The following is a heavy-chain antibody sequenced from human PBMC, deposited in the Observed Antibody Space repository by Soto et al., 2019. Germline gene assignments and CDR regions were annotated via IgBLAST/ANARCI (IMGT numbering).Heavy chain of an antibody. CDR2: IYYTGST. J-gene: IGHJ5*02. Sequence: SETLSLTCTVSGVSISSYYWSWIRQPPGKGLEWIGYIYYTGSTNYNPSLKSRVTISVDTSKNQFSLTLSSVTAADTAVYYCARTPTPWGQGTLVTVSS. V-gene: IGHV4-59*01. CDR1: GVSISSYY. D-gene: IGHD1-26*01. CDR3: ARTPTP.